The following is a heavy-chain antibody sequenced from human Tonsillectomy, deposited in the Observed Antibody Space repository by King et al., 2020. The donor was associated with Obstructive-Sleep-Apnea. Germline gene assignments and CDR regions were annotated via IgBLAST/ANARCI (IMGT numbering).Heavy chain of an antibody. Sequence: QLVQSGAEVKKPGSSVKVSCKASGGTFSSYAISWVRQAPGQGLEWMGGIIPIFGTANYAQKFQGRVTITADESTSTAYMELSSLSSEDTAGYYCARSNDFWSGSYTDRYGVSRDYGMDVWGQGTTVTVSS. D-gene: IGHD3-3*01. CDR2: IIPIFGTA. J-gene: IGHJ6*02. CDR1: GGTFSSYA. V-gene: IGHV1-69*01. CDR3: ARSNDFWSGSYTDRYGVSRDYGMDV.